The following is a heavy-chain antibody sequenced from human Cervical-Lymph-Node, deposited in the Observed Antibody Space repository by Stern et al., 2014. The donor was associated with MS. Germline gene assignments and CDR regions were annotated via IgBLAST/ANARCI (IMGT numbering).Heavy chain of an antibody. V-gene: IGHV3-48*01. D-gene: IGHD3-22*01. J-gene: IGHJ4*02. CDR1: GFTLSDYG. Sequence: EDQLVESGGGLVQLGGSLRLSCAASGFTLSDYGMNWVRQAPGKGLEWVSYISSTSSRIHYGDSVKGRFNISRDNAKNSLYLQMNGLRAEDTAVYYCARVGYDSSGTVFQFDYWGQGTLVTVSS. CDR2: ISSTSSRI. CDR3: ARVGYDSSGTVFQFDY.